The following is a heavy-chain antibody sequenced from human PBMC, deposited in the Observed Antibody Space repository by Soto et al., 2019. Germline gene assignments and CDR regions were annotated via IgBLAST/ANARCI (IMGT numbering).Heavy chain of an antibody. D-gene: IGHD3-10*01. J-gene: IGHJ5*02. CDR2: ISYDGSNK. Sequence: QVQLVESGGGVVQPGRSLRLSCAASGFTFSSYAMHWVRQAPGKGLEWVAVISYDGSNKYYADSVKGRFTISRDNSENTLYLQMNSLRAEDTAVYYCARDRVYYGSGFDPWGQGTLVTVSS. CDR3: ARDRVYYGSGFDP. V-gene: IGHV3-30-3*01. CDR1: GFTFSSYA.